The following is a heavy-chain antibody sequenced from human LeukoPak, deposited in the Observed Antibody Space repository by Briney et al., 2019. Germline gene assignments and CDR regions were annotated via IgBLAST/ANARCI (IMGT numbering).Heavy chain of an antibody. Sequence: AGSLRLSCKDSGFSFDAYGMSWVRQVPGKGLEWVCGIIWDGGNTHCADSVKGRFSISRDNAENSLFLQMSSLRAEDTALYYCARDVSSNWYSFHIWGQGGKVTVTS. V-gene: IGHV3-20*04. CDR1: GFSFDAYG. CDR2: IIWDGGNT. CDR3: ARDVSSNWYSFHI. J-gene: IGHJ4*02. D-gene: IGHD6-13*01.